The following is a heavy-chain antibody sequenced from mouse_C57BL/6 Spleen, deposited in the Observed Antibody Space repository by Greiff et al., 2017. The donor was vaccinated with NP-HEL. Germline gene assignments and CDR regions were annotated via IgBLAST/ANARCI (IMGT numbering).Heavy chain of an antibody. CDR1: GFNIKDDY. CDR3: TANWGFVY. J-gene: IGHJ3*01. D-gene: IGHD4-1*01. Sequence: VQLKQSGAELVRPGASVKLSCTASGFNIKDDYMHWVKQRPEQGLEWIGWIDPENGDTEYASKFQGKATITADTSSNTAYLQLSSLTSEDTAVYYCTANWGFVYWGQGTLVTVSA. V-gene: IGHV14-4*01. CDR2: IDPENGDT.